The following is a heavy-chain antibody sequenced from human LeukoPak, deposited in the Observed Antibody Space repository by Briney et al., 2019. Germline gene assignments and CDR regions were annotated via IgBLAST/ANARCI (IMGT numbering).Heavy chain of an antibody. CDR2: IDPASGGT. D-gene: IGHD6-13*01. CDR3: ARVPGPYTTSCFDF. J-gene: IGHJ4*02. Sequence: ASVKVSCKTSGYTFSAHYLHWVRQAPGQRPEWVGRIDPASGGTHYAQKFQGRVTMTRDTSTTTVDMELSGLRSDDTAVYYCARVPGPYTTSCFDFWGQGTLVTVSS. CDR1: GYTFSAHY. V-gene: IGHV1-2*06.